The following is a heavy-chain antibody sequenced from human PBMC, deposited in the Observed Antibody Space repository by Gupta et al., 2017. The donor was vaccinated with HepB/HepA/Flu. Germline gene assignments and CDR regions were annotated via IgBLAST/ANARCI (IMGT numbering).Heavy chain of an antibody. Sequence: QVQVVESGGGVVQPGRSLRLSCAASGFTFSSYGMHWVRQAPGKGLEWVAVIWFDGTKKYYVDSVKGRFTISRDNSKNTVYLQMNSLRAEDTAVYYCARDRYCGGDCYSYFDDWGQGTQVTVSS. D-gene: IGHD2-21*02. V-gene: IGHV3-33*01. J-gene: IGHJ4*02. CDR3: ARDRYCGGDCYSYFDD. CDR2: IWFDGTKK. CDR1: GFTFSSYG.